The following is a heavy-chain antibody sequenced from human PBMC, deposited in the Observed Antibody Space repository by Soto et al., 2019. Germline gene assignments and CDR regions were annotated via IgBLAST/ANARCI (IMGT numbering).Heavy chain of an antibody. CDR2: IIPILGIA. D-gene: IGHD2-15*01. V-gene: IGHV1-69*08. Sequence: QVQMVQSGAEVKKPGSSVKVSCKASGGTFSSYTISWVRQAPGQGLEWMGRIIPILGIANYAQKFQGRVTSTADKSTSTGYMELSSLRSEDTAVYYCARDGYCSGGSCYSEWFDPWGQGTLVTVSS. J-gene: IGHJ5*02. CDR1: GGTFSSYT. CDR3: ARDGYCSGGSCYSEWFDP.